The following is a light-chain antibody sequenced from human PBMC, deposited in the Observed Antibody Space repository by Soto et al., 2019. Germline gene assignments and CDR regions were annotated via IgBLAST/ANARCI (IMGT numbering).Light chain of an antibody. V-gene: IGKV1-39*01. CDR1: QSIDTY. J-gene: IGKJ4*01. CDR2: ASS. Sequence: DIQMTQSPSSLSASVGDRVTITCRASQSIDTYLNWFQQKPGKAPKVLIYASSSLQSGVPSRFSASGSGTDVAHSITNLQPDDFATFYCQQYYFAPLTFGGATQVATK. CDR3: QQYYFAPLT.